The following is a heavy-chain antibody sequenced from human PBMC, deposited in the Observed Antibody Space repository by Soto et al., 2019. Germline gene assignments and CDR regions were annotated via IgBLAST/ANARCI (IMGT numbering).Heavy chain of an antibody. Sequence: QVQLVQSGAEVRKPGSSVKVSCKASGSTFSSYTVNWVRQAPGQGLEWIGRIIPILGITNYARRFQGRVTITADRSTNTAYMYLTSRTSEDTAVYYCARRRYCGADCYSKFYYGMDVWGQGTTVTVSS. CDR2: IIPILGIT. D-gene: IGHD2-21*02. J-gene: IGHJ6*02. CDR1: GSTFSSYT. CDR3: ARRRYCGADCYSKFYYGMDV. V-gene: IGHV1-69*02.